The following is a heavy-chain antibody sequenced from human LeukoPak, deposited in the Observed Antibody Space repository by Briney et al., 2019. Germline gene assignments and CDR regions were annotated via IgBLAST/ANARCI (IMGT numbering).Heavy chain of an antibody. Sequence: GGSLRLSCAASGFTFSSYEMNWVRQAPGKGLEWVSSISKSGSVSHYEDAVRGRFTISRDNDQGSLYLQMNSLKVEDTAVYYCARVTYGNSVDPLDLWGHGTPVTVSS. CDR2: ISKSGSVS. J-gene: IGHJ5*02. V-gene: IGHV3-48*03. D-gene: IGHD1-1*01. CDR3: ARVTYGNSVDPLDL. CDR1: GFTFSSYE.